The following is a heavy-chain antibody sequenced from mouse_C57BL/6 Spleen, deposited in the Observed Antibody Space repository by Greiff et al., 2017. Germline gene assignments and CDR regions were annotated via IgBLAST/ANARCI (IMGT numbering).Heavy chain of an antibody. CDR1: GYAFSSSW. Sequence: VKLQESGPELVKPGASVKISCKASGYAFSSSWMNWVKQRPGKGLEWIGRIYPGDGDTNYNGKFKGKATLTADKSSSTAYMQLSSLTSEDSAVYFCARSLVYFDVWGTGTTVTVSS. D-gene: IGHD4-1*01. J-gene: IGHJ1*03. V-gene: IGHV1-82*01. CDR3: ARSLVYFDV. CDR2: IYPGDGDT.